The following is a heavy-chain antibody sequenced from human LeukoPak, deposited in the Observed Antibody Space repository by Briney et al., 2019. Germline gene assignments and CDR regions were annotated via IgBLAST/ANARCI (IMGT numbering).Heavy chain of an antibody. D-gene: IGHD3-22*01. V-gene: IGHV3-64*01. Sequence: PGGSLRLSCAASGFTFSSYAMHWVRQAPGKGLEYVSAISSNGGSTYYANSVKGRFTISRDNSKNTLYLQMGSLRAEDMAVYYCARGPPHYYDSSAPGYYFDYWGQGTLVTVSS. CDR3: ARGPPHYYDSSAPGYYFDY. J-gene: IGHJ4*02. CDR1: GFTFSSYA. CDR2: ISSNGGST.